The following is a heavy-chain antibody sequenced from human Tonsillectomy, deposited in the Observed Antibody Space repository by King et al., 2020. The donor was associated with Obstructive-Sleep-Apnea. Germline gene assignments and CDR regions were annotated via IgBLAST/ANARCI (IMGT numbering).Heavy chain of an antibody. CDR3: AGGTAAGNWFDP. V-gene: IGHV4-59*01. D-gene: IGHD6-13*01. CDR2: VHYSGST. J-gene: IGHJ5*02. CDR1: GGSIIVYH. Sequence: QLQESGPGLVKTSATLSLTCTVSGGSIIVYHWSWIRQPPGKGLEWIGYVHYSGSTNYYPSLKSRVTISVDTSKNQFSLKLSSVTAADTAVYYCAGGTAAGNWFDPWGQGTLVTVSS.